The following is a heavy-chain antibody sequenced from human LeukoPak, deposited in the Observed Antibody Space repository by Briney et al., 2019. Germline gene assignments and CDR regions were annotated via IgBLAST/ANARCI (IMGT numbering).Heavy chain of an antibody. V-gene: IGHV4-34*01. J-gene: IGHJ4*02. CDR2: INHSGST. CDR3: ASRGYSRPFDY. D-gene: IGHD6-13*01. Sequence: KPSETLSLTCAVYGGSFSGYYWSWIRQPPGKGLEWIGEINHSGSTNYNPSLKSRVTISVDTSKNQFSLKLSSVTAADTAVYYCASRGYSRPFDYWGQGTLATLSS. CDR1: GGSFSGYY.